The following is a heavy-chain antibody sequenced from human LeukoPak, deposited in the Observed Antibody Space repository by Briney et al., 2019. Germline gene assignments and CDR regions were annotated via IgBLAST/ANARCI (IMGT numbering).Heavy chain of an antibody. D-gene: IGHD5-24*01. Sequence: PSQTLSLTCAVSGGSISSGGYSWSWIRQPPGKGLEWIGYIYHSGSTYYNPSLKSRVTISVDRSKNQFSLKLSSVTAADTAVYYCARGMVDGYMGVWGQGTLVTVSS. CDR2: IYHSGST. CDR1: GGSISSGGYS. V-gene: IGHV4-30-2*01. J-gene: IGHJ4*02. CDR3: ARGMVDGYMGV.